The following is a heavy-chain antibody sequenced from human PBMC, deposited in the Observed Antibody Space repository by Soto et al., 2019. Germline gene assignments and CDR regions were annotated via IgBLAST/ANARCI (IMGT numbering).Heavy chain of an antibody. J-gene: IGHJ5*02. D-gene: IGHD4-17*01. CDR3: ARDPDYGDYVWFDP. CDR2: IIPIFGTA. V-gene: IGHV1-69*13. CDR1: GGTFSSYA. Sequence: SVKVSCKASGGTFSSYAISWVRQEHGQGLEWMGGIIPIFGTANYAQKFQGRVTITADESTSTAYMELSSLRSEDTAVYYCARDPDYGDYVWFDPWGQGSLVTVSS.